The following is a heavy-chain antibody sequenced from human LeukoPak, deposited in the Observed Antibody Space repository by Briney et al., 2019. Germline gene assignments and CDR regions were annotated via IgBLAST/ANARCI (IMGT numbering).Heavy chain of an antibody. Sequence: GGSLRLSCAASGFTFSSYSMNWVRQAPGKGLEWVSYISSSSSTIYYADSVKGRFTISRDNAKNSLYLQMNSLRAEDTAVYYCARRDYYYGMDVWGQGTTVTVPS. CDR1: GFTFSSYS. CDR3: ARRDYYYGMDV. CDR2: ISSSSSTI. V-gene: IGHV3-48*01. J-gene: IGHJ6*02.